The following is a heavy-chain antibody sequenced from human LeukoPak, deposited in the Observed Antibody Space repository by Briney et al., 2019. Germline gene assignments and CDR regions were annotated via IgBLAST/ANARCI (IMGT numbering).Heavy chain of an antibody. CDR1: GFTFSSHA. J-gene: IGHJ4*02. CDR2: ISYDGSNK. D-gene: IGHD6-19*01. CDR3: ARAPGYSSGWYYFDY. V-gene: IGHV3-30*04. Sequence: SGGSLRLSCAASGFTFSSHAMHWVRQAPGKGLEWVAVISYDGSNKYYADSVKGRFTISRDNSKNTLYLQMNSLRAEDTAVYYCARAPGYSSGWYYFDYWGQGTLVTVSS.